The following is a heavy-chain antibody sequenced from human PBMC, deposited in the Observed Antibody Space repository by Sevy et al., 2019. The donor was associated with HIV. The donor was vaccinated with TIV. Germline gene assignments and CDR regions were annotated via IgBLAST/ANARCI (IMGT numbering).Heavy chain of an antibody. CDR2: IYYIGTT. CDR1: GGSINTYY. CDR3: ARRSYLNRGSFDS. D-gene: IGHD7-27*01. V-gene: IGHV4-59*12. Sequence: SETLSLTCTVSGGSINTYYWSWIRQPPGKGLEWIGYIYYIGTTEYNPSLTSRVTISVDTSKNQFSLELNSVTAADTAMYYCARRSYLNRGSFDSWGQGTLVTVSS. J-gene: IGHJ4*02.